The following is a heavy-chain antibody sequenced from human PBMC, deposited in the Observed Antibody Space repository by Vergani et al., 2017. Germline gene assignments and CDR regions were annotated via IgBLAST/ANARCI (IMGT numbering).Heavy chain of an antibody. CDR3: ANSAYGDYGVGFDY. J-gene: IGHJ4*02. CDR1: GFTFSSYG. Sequence: QVQLVESGGGVVQPGRSLRLSCAASGFTFSSYGMHWVRQAPGKGLEWVAVIWYDGSNKYYADSVKGRFTISRDNSKNTLYLQMNSLRAEDTAVYYCANSAYGDYGVGFDYWGQGTLVTVSS. V-gene: IGHV3-33*06. D-gene: IGHD4-17*01. CDR2: IWYDGSNK.